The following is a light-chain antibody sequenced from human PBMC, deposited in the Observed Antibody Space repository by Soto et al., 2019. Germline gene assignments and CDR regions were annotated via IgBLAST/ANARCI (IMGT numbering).Light chain of an antibody. CDR3: QQLNTYPLT. V-gene: IGKV1-9*01. J-gene: IGKJ4*01. CDR1: QDTSTY. CDR2: AIS. Sequence: IHLTHSPSSLSASVGDRVTITCRASQDTSTYLAWYQQKPGSAPRLLIYAISTLQSGVPSRFSGSGSGTYFTLTISSLQAEDSATYYCQQLNTYPLTFGGGTKVDIK.